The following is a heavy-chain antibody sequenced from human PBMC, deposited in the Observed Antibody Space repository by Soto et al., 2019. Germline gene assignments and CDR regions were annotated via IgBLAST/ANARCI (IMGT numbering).Heavy chain of an antibody. Sequence: PSETLSLTCTVSGGSMRNYFWTWIRQPPGKGLEWIGYIHYSGTTSFFPSYNPSLRSRVTISEDTSKNQFSLKLLSVTTADTAVYLCAAGEASSRNLAPYYLDFWGQGTLVTSP. V-gene: IGHV4-59*01. CDR1: GGSMRNYF. D-gene: IGHD6-13*01. CDR3: AAGEASSRNLAPYYLDF. J-gene: IGHJ4*02. CDR2: IHYSGTT.